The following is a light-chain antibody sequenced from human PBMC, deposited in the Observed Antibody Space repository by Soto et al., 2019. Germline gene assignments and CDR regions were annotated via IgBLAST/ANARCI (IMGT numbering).Light chain of an antibody. Sequence: EIVMTQSPATLSVSPGERATLSCRASQSLSSNLAWYQQKPGQAPRLLIYGASTRATGIPARFSGSGYGTEFTLTISSLQSEDFAVYYCQQYNNWPPYTFGQGTKLEIK. CDR3: QQYNNWPPYT. V-gene: IGKV3-15*01. CDR1: QSLSSN. J-gene: IGKJ2*01. CDR2: GAS.